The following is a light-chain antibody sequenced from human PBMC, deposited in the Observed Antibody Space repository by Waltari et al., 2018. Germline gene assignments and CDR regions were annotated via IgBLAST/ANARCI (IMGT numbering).Light chain of an antibody. Sequence: QSVLTQPPSASGTPGQRVTSPCSGSSSNIGSNYGYWYQQLPGTAPKLLIYRNNQRPSGVPDRFSGSKSGTSASLAISGLRSEDEADYYCAAWDDSLSGLWVFGGGTKLTVL. V-gene: IGLV1-47*01. J-gene: IGLJ3*02. CDR2: RNN. CDR3: AAWDDSLSGLWV. CDR1: SSNIGSNY.